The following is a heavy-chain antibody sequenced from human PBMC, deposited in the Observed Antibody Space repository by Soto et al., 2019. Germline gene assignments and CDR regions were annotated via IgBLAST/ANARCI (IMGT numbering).Heavy chain of an antibody. CDR2: IHPSGGTT. Sequence: QVQLVQSGAEVKKPGASVKVSCKASGYTFTNYYMHWVRQAPGQGLEWMGIIHPSGGTTVYAQKFQGRVTMTRDTSTSTDYMELTSLRSEDTAVYYCVRSRYNPYFDYWGQGTLVTVSS. V-gene: IGHV1-46*01. CDR1: GYTFTNYY. J-gene: IGHJ4*02. D-gene: IGHD1-1*01. CDR3: VRSRYNPYFDY.